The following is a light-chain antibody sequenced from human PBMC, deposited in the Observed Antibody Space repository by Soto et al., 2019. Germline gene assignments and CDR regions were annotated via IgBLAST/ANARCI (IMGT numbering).Light chain of an antibody. CDR1: XSDIGAYNY. Sequence: ALTQPPSSXGXXGXXXXXXXXGXXSDIGAYNYVSWYQQRPGEAPKLIIYEVSKRPSGVPDRIFASKSGNTASLTVSGLQADDEANYYCSSFKGTNSFVFGTGTKVTVL. J-gene: IGLJ1*01. CDR3: SSFKGTNSFV. V-gene: IGLV2-8*01. CDR2: EVS.